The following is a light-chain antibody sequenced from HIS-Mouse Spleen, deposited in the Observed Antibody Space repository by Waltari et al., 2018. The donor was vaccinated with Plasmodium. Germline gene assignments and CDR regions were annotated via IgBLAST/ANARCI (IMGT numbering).Light chain of an antibody. J-gene: IGKJ3*01. Sequence: EIVMTQSPATLSVSPGERATLPCRASQSVSSNLAWYQPKPGPAPRLLIYGASPRATGIPARFSGSGSVTEFTLTISSLQSEDFAVYYCQQYNNWSFTFGPGTKVDIK. CDR2: GAS. CDR3: QQYNNWSFT. CDR1: QSVSSN. V-gene: IGKV3-15*01.